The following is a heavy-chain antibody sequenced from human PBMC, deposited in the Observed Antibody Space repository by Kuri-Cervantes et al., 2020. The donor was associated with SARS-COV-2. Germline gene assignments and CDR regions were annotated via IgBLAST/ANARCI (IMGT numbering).Heavy chain of an antibody. Sequence: LSLTCAASGFNFSNTDMHWVRQAPGKGLEWVAVISNDGKHEKCVDSGKGRFAISRDNSQKTLYLQMKSLTSEDTAIYYCSKDRLGVPDFWGQGTLVTVSS. J-gene: IGHJ1*01. V-gene: IGHV3-30*18. CDR3: SKDRLGVPDF. CDR1: GFNFSNTD. D-gene: IGHD2-8*01. CDR2: ISNDGKHE.